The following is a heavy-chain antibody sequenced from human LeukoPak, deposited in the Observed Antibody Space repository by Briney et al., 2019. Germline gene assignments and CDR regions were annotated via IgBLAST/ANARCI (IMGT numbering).Heavy chain of an antibody. D-gene: IGHD4-17*01. CDR2: IRSHNSDT. J-gene: IGHJ4*02. Sequence: GGSLRLSCATSGFTFSSYGMNWVRQAPGKRLEWLASIRSHNSDTYYADSLKGRFTISRDNSKNTLYLQMDNLSVDDTAVFYCVNGESFYGDYGFDYWGQGTLVTVSS. CDR3: VNGESFYGDYGFDY. CDR1: GFTFSSYG. V-gene: IGHV3-30*02.